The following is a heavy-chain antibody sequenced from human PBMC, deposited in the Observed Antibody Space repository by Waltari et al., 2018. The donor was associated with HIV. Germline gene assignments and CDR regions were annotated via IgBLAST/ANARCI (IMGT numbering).Heavy chain of an antibody. J-gene: IGHJ4*02. D-gene: IGHD3-22*01. CDR3: ARDYDSNGMYYFDY. V-gene: IGHV1-2*02. CDR1: GYTFTDYY. Sequence: QVQLLQSGAEVKKPGASVKVSCKASGYTFTDYYMHWVRQAPGQGPEWMGGINRNRGDTNYAQKFQGRVTMTRDTSITTAYMELSRLRSDDTAVYLCARDYDSNGMYYFDYWGQGTLVTVSS. CDR2: INRNRGDT.